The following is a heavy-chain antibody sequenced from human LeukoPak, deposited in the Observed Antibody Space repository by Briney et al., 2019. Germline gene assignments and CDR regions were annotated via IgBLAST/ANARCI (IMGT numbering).Heavy chain of an antibody. CDR2: VRYDGHDK. V-gene: IGHV3-30*02. Sequence: PGGSLRLSCAASGLTFSYYGMHWVRQAPDKGLEWEAFVRYDGHDKFYADSVKGRFTISKDTSRNTLYLQMNSLRTEDTAVYYCAKDLMGDRWFGESWGQGTLVTVSS. D-gene: IGHD3-10*01. CDR1: GLTFSYYG. J-gene: IGHJ5*02. CDR3: AKDLMGDRWFGES.